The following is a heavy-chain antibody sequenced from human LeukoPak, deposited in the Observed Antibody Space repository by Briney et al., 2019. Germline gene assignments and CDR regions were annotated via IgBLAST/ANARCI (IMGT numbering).Heavy chain of an antibody. CDR1: GGSVSSGSYY. J-gene: IGHJ5*02. V-gene: IGHV4-61*01. D-gene: IGHD2-15*01. CDR2: IYYTGDT. Sequence: SETLSLTCTVSGGSVSSGSYYWSWIRQPPGKGLEWIGYIYYTGDTNYNPSLKSRVSISVDTSKNQFSLKLSSVTAADTAVYYCASTVVVAATRSFDPWGQGTLVTVSS. CDR3: ASTVVVAATRSFDP.